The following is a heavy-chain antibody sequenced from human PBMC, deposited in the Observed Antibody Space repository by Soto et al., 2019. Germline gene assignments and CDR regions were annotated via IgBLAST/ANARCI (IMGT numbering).Heavy chain of an antibody. Sequence: GSPRLSFAASGFTFSTYAISWVRQVPGKGLEWVSTIDNSGGITYYADSVKGRFTISRDNSKNTLYLQMNSLRAEDTAVYYCAKGGYNYGFLFDCWGQGTLVTVSS. D-gene: IGHD5-18*01. CDR2: IDNSGGIT. J-gene: IGHJ4*02. CDR1: GFTFSTYA. V-gene: IGHV3-23*05. CDR3: AKGGYNYGFLFDC.